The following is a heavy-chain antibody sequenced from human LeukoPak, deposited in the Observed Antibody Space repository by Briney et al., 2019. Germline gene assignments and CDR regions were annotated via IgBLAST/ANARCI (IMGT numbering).Heavy chain of an antibody. J-gene: IGHJ4*02. CDR2: ISGSGGST. CDR1: GFTFSSYA. Sequence: GGSLRLSCAASGFTFSSYAMSWVRQAPGKGLEWVSAISGSGGSTYYADSVKGRFTISRDNSKNTLYLQMNSLRAEDTAVYYCAKDRHGAVAGSALDYWGQGTLVTVSS. CDR3: AKDRHGAVAGSALDY. V-gene: IGHV3-23*01. D-gene: IGHD6-19*01.